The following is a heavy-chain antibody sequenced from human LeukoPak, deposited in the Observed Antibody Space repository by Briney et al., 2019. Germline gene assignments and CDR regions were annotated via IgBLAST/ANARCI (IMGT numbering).Heavy chain of an antibody. CDR1: GFTVSSNY. V-gene: IGHV3-66*02. CDR3: ARERVVVPAAFFDY. Sequence: GGSLRLSCAASGFTVSSNYMSWVRQAPGKGLEWVSVIYSGGSTYYADSVKGRFTISRDNSKNTLYLQMNILRAEDTAVYYCARERVVVPAAFFDYWGQGTLVTVSS. J-gene: IGHJ4*02. D-gene: IGHD2-2*01. CDR2: IYSGGST.